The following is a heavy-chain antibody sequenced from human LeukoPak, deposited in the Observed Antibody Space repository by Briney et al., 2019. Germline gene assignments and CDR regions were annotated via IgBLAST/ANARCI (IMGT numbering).Heavy chain of an antibody. CDR1: GFSLSTSGMC. J-gene: IGHJ4*02. CDR2: IDWDDDK. CDR3: ARMEYSSGWYQPTLGY. D-gene: IGHD6-19*01. Sequence: SGPALVKPTQTLTLTCTFSGFSLSTSGMCVSWIRQPPGKALEWLALIDWDDDKYYSTSLKTRLTISKDTSKNQVVLTMTNMDPADTATYYCARMEYSSGWYQPTLGYWGQGTLVTVSS. V-gene: IGHV2-70*01.